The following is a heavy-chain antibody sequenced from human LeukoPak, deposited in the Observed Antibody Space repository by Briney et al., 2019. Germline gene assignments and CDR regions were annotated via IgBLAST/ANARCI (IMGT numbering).Heavy chain of an antibody. J-gene: IGHJ4*02. Sequence: PSETLSLTCTVSGGSISSYYWSWIRQPPGKGLEWIGYIYYSGSTNYNPSLKSRVTISVDTSKNQFSLELSSVTAADTAVYYCARWGSITTARFDYWGQRTLVTVSS. CDR1: GGSISSYY. D-gene: IGHD3-16*01. CDR2: IYYSGST. CDR3: ARWGSITTARFDY. V-gene: IGHV4-59*01.